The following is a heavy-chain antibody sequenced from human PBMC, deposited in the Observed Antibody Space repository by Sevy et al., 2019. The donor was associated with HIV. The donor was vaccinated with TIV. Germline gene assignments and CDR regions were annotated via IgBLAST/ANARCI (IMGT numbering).Heavy chain of an antibody. J-gene: IGHJ5*02. CDR3: ARSADCSGGSCYALVRRYNWFDP. CDR1: GGSISSSSYY. D-gene: IGHD2-15*01. V-gene: IGHV4-39*01. Sequence: SETLSLTCTVSGGSISSSSYYWGWIRQPPGKGLEWIGSIYYSGRTYYNPSLKSRVTISVDTSKNQFSLKLSSVTAADTAVYYGARSADCSGGSCYALVRRYNWFDPWGQGTLVTVSS. CDR2: IYYSGRT.